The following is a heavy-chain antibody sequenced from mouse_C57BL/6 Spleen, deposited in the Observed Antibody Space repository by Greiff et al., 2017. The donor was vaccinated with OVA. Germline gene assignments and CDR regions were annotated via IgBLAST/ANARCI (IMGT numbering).Heavy chain of an antibody. Sequence: EVQLKESGGGLVKPGGSLKLSCAASGFTFSDYGMHWVRQAPEKGLEWVAYISSGSSTIYYADTVKGRFTISRDNAKNTLFLQMTSLRSEDTAMYYCARRSNYLYAMDYWGQGTSVTVSS. CDR3: ARRSNYLYAMDY. D-gene: IGHD2-5*01. J-gene: IGHJ4*01. CDR1: GFTFSDYG. CDR2: ISSGSSTI. V-gene: IGHV5-17*01.